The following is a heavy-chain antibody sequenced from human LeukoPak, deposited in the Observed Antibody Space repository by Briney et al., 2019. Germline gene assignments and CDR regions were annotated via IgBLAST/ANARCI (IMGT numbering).Heavy chain of an antibody. CDR3: AITFSGWYNPGFDY. J-gene: IGHJ4*02. CDR1: GFTFSSYA. V-gene: IGHV3-23*01. Sequence: GGSLRLSCAASGFTFSSYAMSWVRQAPGKGLEWVSAISGSGGSTYYADSVKGRFTISRDNSKNTLYLQMNSLRAEDTAVYYCAITFSGWYNPGFDYWGQGTLVTVSS. D-gene: IGHD6-19*01. CDR2: ISGSGGST.